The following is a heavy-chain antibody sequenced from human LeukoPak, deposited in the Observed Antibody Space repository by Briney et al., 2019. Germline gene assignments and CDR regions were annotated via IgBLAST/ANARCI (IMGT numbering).Heavy chain of an antibody. Sequence: ASVKVSCKASGYTFTSYDINWVRQATGQGLGWMGWMNPNSGNTGYAQKFQGRVTMTRNTSISTAYVELSSLRSEDTAVYYCARGPLSSSYNYYYYYGMDVWGQGTTVTVSS. CDR2: MNPNSGNT. V-gene: IGHV1-8*01. CDR3: ARGPLSSSYNYYYYYGMDV. CDR1: GYTFTSYD. D-gene: IGHD6-13*01. J-gene: IGHJ6*02.